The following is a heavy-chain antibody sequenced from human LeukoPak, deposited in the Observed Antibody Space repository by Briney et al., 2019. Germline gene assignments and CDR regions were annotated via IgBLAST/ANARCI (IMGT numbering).Heavy chain of an antibody. Sequence: SETLSLTCAVYGGSFSGYYWSWIRQPPGKGLEWIGEINHSGSTNYNPSLKSRVTISVDTSKNQFFLKLSSVTAADTAVYYCASCRYSSSLDPWGQGTLVTVSS. CDR2: INHSGST. J-gene: IGHJ5*02. V-gene: IGHV4-34*01. D-gene: IGHD6-6*01. CDR3: ASCRYSSSLDP. CDR1: GGSFSGYY.